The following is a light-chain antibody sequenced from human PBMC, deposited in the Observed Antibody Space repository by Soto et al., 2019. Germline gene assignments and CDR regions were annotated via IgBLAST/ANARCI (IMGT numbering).Light chain of an antibody. V-gene: IGLV2-14*01. CDR1: SSDVGGYNY. Sequence: QSALTQPRSVSGSPGQSVTISCTGTSSDVGGYNYVSWYQQHPGKAPKLMIYEVSNRPSGVSNRFSGSKSGNTASLTISGLQAEDEADYYCSSYRSSSNVFGSGTKLTVL. CDR3: SSYRSSSNV. J-gene: IGLJ1*01. CDR2: EVS.